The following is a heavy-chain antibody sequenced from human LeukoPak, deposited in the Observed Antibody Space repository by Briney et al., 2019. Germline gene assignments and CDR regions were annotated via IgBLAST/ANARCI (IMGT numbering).Heavy chain of an antibody. Sequence: GGSLRLSCAASGFTFSSYSMNWVRXXXXXXXXXXXSISSSNSYIYYADSVKGRFTISRDNAKNSLYLQMNSLRAEDTAVYYCARDAGSGTYYFDYWGQGTLVTVSS. CDR2: ISSSNSYI. CDR1: GFTFSSYS. D-gene: IGHD6-19*01. V-gene: IGHV3-21*01. CDR3: ARDAGSGTYYFDY. J-gene: IGHJ4*02.